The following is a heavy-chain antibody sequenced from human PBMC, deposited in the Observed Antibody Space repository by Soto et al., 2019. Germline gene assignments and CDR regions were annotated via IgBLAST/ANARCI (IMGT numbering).Heavy chain of an antibody. Sequence: AGESLKISCKGSGYSFTSNWITWVRQMPGKGLEWMGRIDPSDSYTNYSPSFQGHVTISADKSISTAYLQWSSLKASDTAMYYCARPRGYATGTADGMDVWGQGTTVTVSS. CDR2: IDPSDSYT. CDR3: ARPRGYATGTADGMDV. V-gene: IGHV5-10-1*01. CDR1: GYSFTSNW. J-gene: IGHJ6*02. D-gene: IGHD1-1*01.